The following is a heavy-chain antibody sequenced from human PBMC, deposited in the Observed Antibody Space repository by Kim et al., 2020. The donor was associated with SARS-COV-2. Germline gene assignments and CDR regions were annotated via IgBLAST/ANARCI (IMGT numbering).Heavy chain of an antibody. CDR2: IDLTIDST. J-gene: IGHJ4*02. CDR1: GFTFSNYG. Sequence: GGSLRLSCAASGFTFSNYGMIWVRQAPGKGLEWIGSIDLTIDSTHYIDSVSGRFTISRDNFMNTVSLQMNSLRAEDMAVYFCARGGGGFLDYWGRGTLVTVSS. CDR3: ARGGGGFLDY. D-gene: IGHD1-26*01. V-gene: IGHV3-23*01.